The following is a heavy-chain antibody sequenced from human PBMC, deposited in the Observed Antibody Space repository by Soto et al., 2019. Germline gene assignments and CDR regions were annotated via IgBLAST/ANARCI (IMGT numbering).Heavy chain of an antibody. CDR1: GYTFRSYD. V-gene: IGHV1-8*01. D-gene: IGHD3-10*01. CDR3: ARAYGAGSFDF. CDR2: VNPNTVDT. J-gene: IGHJ5*01. Sequence: QVQLVQSGAEVKKPGASVKVSCTGSGYTFRSYDIHWVRQATGQGLEWMGWVNPNTVDTGYAQKFQGRVTMTRDMSKSSAYMEVNSLTSEDTAIYYCARAYGAGSFDFWGQGTLVSVSS.